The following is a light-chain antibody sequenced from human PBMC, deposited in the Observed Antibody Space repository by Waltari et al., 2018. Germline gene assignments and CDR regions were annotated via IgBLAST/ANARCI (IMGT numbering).Light chain of an antibody. CDR3: QSFDSNVRGGVV. V-gene: IGLV1-40*01. CDR1: SSNIGAGHD. J-gene: IGLJ3*02. CDR2: GNC. Sequence: QSILTQPTSVSGAPGQRVTISCTGSSSNIGAGHDVHWYQAFPGTAPKILIYGNCNRPSGVPDRVSGSKSGASASLAINGLQAEDEADYYCQSFDSNVRGGVVFGGGTKVTVL.